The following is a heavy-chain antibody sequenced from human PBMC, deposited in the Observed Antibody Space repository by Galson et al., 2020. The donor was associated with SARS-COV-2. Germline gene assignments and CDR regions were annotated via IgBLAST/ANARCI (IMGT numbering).Heavy chain of an antibody. CDR2: IYPDDSDT. D-gene: IGHD5-18*01. V-gene: IGHV5-51*01. Sequence: GESLKISCKGSGYSFTNYWIGWVRQMPGKGLEWMGIIYPDDSDTRYSPSFQRQVTISADKSISTAYLQWSSLKASDTAMYYCASGEDGYSSYFDYWGQGTLVAVSS. CDR3: ASGEDGYSSYFDY. CDR1: GYSFTNYW. J-gene: IGHJ4*02.